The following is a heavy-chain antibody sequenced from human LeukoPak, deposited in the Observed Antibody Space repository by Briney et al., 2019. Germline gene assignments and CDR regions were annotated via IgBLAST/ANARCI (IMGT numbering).Heavy chain of an antibody. D-gene: IGHD3-22*01. J-gene: IGHJ4*02. Sequence: GGSLRLSCAASGFTFSAYAMSWVRQAPGKGLEWISAIGNSGGYTMYADSVQGRFTISRDNSKNTLSLQMNSLRADDTAVYYCVKGLTTGHYFDYWGQGTLVTLSS. CDR1: GFTFSAYA. V-gene: IGHV3-23*01. CDR3: VKGLTTGHYFDY. CDR2: IGNSGGYT.